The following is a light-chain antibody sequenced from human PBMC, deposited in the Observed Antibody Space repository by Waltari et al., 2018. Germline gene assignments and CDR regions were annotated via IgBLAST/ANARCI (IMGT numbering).Light chain of an antibody. CDR3: QQYNSWPPYT. CDR1: QSLNTN. CDR2: GAS. J-gene: IGKJ2*01. V-gene: IGKV3-15*01. Sequence: EIVMTQSPATLSVSPGERATLSCRASQSLNTNLAWYQQKAGQAPRLLIYGASTRATGIPARFSGSGSGTELTLTISRLQSEDFAVYYCQQYNSWPPYTFGQGTKLEIK.